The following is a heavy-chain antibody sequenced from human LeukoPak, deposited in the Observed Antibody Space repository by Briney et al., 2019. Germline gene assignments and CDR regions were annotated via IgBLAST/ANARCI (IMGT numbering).Heavy chain of an antibody. Sequence: PGRSLRLSCAASGFTFSSYWMSWVRQAPGKGLEWVANIKQDGSEKYYVDSVKGRFTISRDNAKNSLYLQMNSLRVEDTAVYYCARDPIVVVPAAKRTNYYYYGMDVWGQGTTVTVSS. V-gene: IGHV3-7*03. J-gene: IGHJ6*02. CDR3: ARDPIVVVPAAKRTNYYYYGMDV. D-gene: IGHD2-2*01. CDR1: GFTFSSYW. CDR2: IKQDGSEK.